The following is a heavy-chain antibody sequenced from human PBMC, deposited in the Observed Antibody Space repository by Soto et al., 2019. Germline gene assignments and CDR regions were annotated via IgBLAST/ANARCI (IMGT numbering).Heavy chain of an antibody. CDR3: ARNPTDYDILTGSGYYYYGMDV. V-gene: IGHV1-69*02. J-gene: IGHJ6*02. Sequence: QVQLVQSGAEVKKPGSSVKVSCKASGGTFSSYTISWVRQAPGQGLEWMGRIIPILGIANYAQKFQGRVTITADKSTSTAYMELSSLRSEDTAVYYCARNPTDYDILTGSGYYYYGMDVWGQGTTVTVSS. CDR1: GGTFSSYT. CDR2: IIPILGIA. D-gene: IGHD3-9*01.